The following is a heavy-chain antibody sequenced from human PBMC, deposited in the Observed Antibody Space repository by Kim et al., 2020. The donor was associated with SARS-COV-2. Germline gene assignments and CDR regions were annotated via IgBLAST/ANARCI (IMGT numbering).Heavy chain of an antibody. J-gene: IGHJ2*01. CDR2: IDSGGSST. D-gene: IGHD1-26*01. CDR1: GFTFSTYW. CDR3: ARGGKGYFDV. V-gene: IGHV3-74*01. Sequence: GGSLRLSCAASGFTFSTYWMHWVRQAPGKGLVWVSRIDSGGSSTAYADSVKGRFTVSSDNAESTLYLQVTSLTDEDTAVYYCARGGKGYFDVWGRGTLATVSS.